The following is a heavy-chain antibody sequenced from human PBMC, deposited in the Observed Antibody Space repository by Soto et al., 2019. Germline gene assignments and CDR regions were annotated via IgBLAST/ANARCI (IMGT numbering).Heavy chain of an antibody. CDR1: GGTFSSYA. D-gene: IGHD4-17*01. CDR3: ARDGADYGDYFTLDDYYYYGMDV. V-gene: IGHV1-69*01. Sequence: QVQLVQSGAEVKKPGSSVKVSCKASGGTFSSYAISWVRQAPGQGLEWMGGIIPIFGTANYAQKFQGRVTITADESTSTAYMELSSLRSEDTAVYYCARDGADYGDYFTLDDYYYYGMDVWGQGTTVTVSS. J-gene: IGHJ6*02. CDR2: IIPIFGTA.